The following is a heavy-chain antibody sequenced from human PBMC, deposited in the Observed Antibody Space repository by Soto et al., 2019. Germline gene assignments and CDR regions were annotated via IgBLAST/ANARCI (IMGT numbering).Heavy chain of an antibody. CDR1: GFTFSSYG. CDR3: AKVGDEIMAARGGANLDY. V-gene: IGHV3-30*18. CDR2: ISYDGSNK. J-gene: IGHJ4*02. D-gene: IGHD3-10*01. Sequence: QVQLVESGGGVVQPGRSLRLSCAASGFTFSSYGMHWVRQAPGKGLEWVAVISYDGSNKYYADSVKGRFTISRDNSKNTLYLQMNRLREEDTAVYCCAKVGDEIMAARGGANLDYWGQGTLVTVSS.